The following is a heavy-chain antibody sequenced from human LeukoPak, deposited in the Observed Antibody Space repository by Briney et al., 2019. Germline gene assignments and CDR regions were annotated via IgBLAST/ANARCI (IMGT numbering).Heavy chain of an antibody. V-gene: IGHV4-34*01. CDR2: INHSGST. J-gene: IGHJ3*02. CDR1: GGSFSGYY. CDR3: AREDRGVVVITTLDAFDI. D-gene: IGHD3-22*01. Sequence: SETLSLTCALYGGSFSGYYWSWIRQPPGKGLEWIGEINHSGSTNYNPSLKSRVTISVDTSKNQFSLKLSSVTAADTAVYYCAREDRGVVVITTLDAFDIWGQGTMVTVS.